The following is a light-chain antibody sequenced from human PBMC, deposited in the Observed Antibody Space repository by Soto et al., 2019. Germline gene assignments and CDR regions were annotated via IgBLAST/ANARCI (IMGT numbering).Light chain of an antibody. CDR1: TGAVTSSHY. Sequence: QAVVTQEPSLTVSPGGTVTLTCGSSTGAVTSSHYPYWFQQKPGQAPRTLIYDTTDKHSWTPARFSGSLLGGKGALTLSGAQTEDEADYYCLLSYRGPRGPRVVFGGGTKLTVL. CDR3: LLSYRGPRGPRVV. V-gene: IGLV7-46*01. CDR2: DTT. J-gene: IGLJ2*01.